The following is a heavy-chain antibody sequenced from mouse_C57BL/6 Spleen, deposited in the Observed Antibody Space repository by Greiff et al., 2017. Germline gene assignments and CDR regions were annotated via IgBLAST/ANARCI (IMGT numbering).Heavy chain of an antibody. CDR2: INPSSGYT. CDR1: GYTFTSYW. J-gene: IGHJ4*01. V-gene: IGHV1-7*01. Sequence: QVQLKQSGAELAKPGASVKLSCKASGYTFTSYWMHWVKQRPGQGLEWIGYINPSSGYTKYNQKFKDKATLTADKSSSTAYMQLSSRTYADSAVYYCARSEYAMDYWGQGTSVTVSS. CDR3: ARSEYAMDY.